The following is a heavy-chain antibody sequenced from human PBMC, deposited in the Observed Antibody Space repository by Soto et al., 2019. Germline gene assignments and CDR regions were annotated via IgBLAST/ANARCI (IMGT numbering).Heavy chain of an antibody. CDR1: GGTFGTLNTYT. Sequence: ASVKVSCKSSGGTFGTLNTYTLNWVRQAPGQGLEWMGDIIPIFGTANYAQKFQGRVTITADESTSTVYMELNSLMSEDTAVYYCARRGRSGGWTNYDYYGMDVWGQGTTVTVSS. CDR3: ARRGRSGGWTNYDYYGMDV. J-gene: IGHJ6*02. V-gene: IGHV1-69*13. CDR2: IIPIFGTA. D-gene: IGHD6-19*01.